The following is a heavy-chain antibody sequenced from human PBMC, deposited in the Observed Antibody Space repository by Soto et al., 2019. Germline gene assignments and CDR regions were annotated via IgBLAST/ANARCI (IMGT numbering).Heavy chain of an antibody. J-gene: IGHJ5*02. CDR3: AREYCSSTSWLNWFDP. V-gene: IGHV3-48*01. D-gene: IGHD2-2*01. CDR1: GFTFSSYS. Sequence: GGSLRLSCAASGFTFSSYSMNWVRQAPGKGLEWVSYISSSSSTIYYADSVKGRFTISRDNAKNSLYLQMNSLRAEDTAVYYCAREYCSSTSWLNWFDPWGQGTLVTVSS. CDR2: ISSSSSTI.